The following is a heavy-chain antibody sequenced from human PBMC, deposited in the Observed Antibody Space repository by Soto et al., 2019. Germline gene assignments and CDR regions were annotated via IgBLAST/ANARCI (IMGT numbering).Heavy chain of an antibody. CDR3: ARVAPEYRSTLRRFDF. D-gene: IGHD6-13*01. CDR2: ISGSGGSI. CDR1: GFTFGIYA. J-gene: IGHJ4*02. Sequence: GGSLRLSCAASGFTFGIYAMSWVRQAPGKGLEWVSSISGSGGSIYYAHSVKGRFTISRDKTKNTLDLQMNSLRAEDTAVYNCARVAPEYRSTLRRFDFWGQGTRVTVCS. V-gene: IGHV3-23*01.